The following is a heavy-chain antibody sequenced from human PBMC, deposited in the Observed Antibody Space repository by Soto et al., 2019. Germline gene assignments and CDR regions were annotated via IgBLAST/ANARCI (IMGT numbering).Heavy chain of an antibody. CDR1: GDSVSSNSAA. CDR3: ARDLGRDVAVAGNYFDY. V-gene: IGHV6-1*01. D-gene: IGHD6-19*01. CDR2: TYYRSKWYN. J-gene: IGHJ4*02. Sequence: SQTLSLTCAISGDSVSSNSAAWNWIRQSPSRGLEWLGRTYYRSKWYNDYAVSVKSRITINPDTSKNQFSLQLNSVTPEDTAVYYCARDLGRDVAVAGNYFDYWGQGTLVTVSS.